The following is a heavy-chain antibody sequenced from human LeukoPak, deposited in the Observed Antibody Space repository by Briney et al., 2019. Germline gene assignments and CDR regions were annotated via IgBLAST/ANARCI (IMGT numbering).Heavy chain of an antibody. CDR3: ARGVIIRGRLDP. CDR2: IKEDGSEK. J-gene: IGHJ5*02. V-gene: IGHV3-7*01. Sequence: PGVSLRLSCAASGFIFRNYWMSWVRQAPGKGLEWVANIKEDGSEKYYVESVKGRFTISRDNAKNSLYLQMSSLRAEDTAVYYCARGVIIRGRLDPWGQGTLVTVSS. D-gene: IGHD3-16*02. CDR1: GFIFRNYW.